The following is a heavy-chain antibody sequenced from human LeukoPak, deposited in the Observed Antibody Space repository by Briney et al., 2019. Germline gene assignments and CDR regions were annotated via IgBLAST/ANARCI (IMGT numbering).Heavy chain of an antibody. CDR3: ARDTGGYDNAFDI. J-gene: IGHJ3*02. Sequence: PSQTLSLTCTVSGGSISSGSYYWSWIRQPAGKGLEWIGRIYSRGSTNYNPSLKSRVTISVDTSKNQFSLKLSSVTAADTAVYYCARDTGGYDNAFDIWGQGTMITVSS. CDR1: GGSISSGSYY. CDR2: IYSRGST. D-gene: IGHD5-12*01. V-gene: IGHV4-61*02.